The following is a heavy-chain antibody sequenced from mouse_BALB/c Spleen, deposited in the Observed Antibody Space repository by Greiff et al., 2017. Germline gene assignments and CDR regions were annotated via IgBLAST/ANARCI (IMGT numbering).Heavy chain of an antibody. V-gene: IGHV5-9-3*01. D-gene: IGHD1-1*01. Sequence: EVKVEESGGGLVKPGGSLKLSCAASGFTFSSYAMSWVRQTPEKRLEWVATISSGGSYTYYPDSVKGRFTISRDNAKNTLYLQMSSLRSEDTAMYYCARQSSYRDFDYWGQGTTLTVSS. CDR3: ARQSSYRDFDY. CDR2: ISSGGSYT. CDR1: GFTFSSYA. J-gene: IGHJ2*01.